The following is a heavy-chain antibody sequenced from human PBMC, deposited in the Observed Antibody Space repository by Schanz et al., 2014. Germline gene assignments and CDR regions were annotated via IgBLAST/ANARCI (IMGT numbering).Heavy chain of an antibody. CDR3: ARSPLGYSASGIDPFDI. D-gene: IGHD4-4*01. V-gene: IGHV4-38-2*02. J-gene: IGHJ3*02. Sequence: QVQLQESGPGLVKASETLSLTCTVFGYSITSGYYWAWIRQPPGKGLEWIGNIYHSGSTNNNPSLKSRVSMSVDTSKKNFSRRLSSVTAADTAVYYCARSPLGYSASGIDPFDIWGQGTMVTVSS. CDR2: IYHSGST. CDR1: GYSITSGYY.